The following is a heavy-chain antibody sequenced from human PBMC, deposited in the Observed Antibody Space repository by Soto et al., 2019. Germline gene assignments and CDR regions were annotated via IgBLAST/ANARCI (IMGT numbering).Heavy chain of an antibody. CDR3: AKDKPAAGSQWLVPI. V-gene: IGHV3-23*01. D-gene: IGHD6-19*01. J-gene: IGHJ4*02. CDR2: ISDSGGST. Sequence: QPGGSLRLSCAASGFTFSSCAMTWVRQAPGMGLQWVSAISDSGGSTYYADSVRGRFTIPRDNSKNTLYLQLNSLGAEDTAVYYCAKDKPAAGSQWLVPIWGRGTLVTVSS. CDR1: GFTFSSCA.